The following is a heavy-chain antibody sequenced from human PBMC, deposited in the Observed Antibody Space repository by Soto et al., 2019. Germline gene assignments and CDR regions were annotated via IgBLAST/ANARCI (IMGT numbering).Heavy chain of an antibody. J-gene: IGHJ4*02. Sequence: EVQLVASGGGLVQPGGSLRLSCAASGFTFSTFWMHWVRQAPGKGLVWVSRIDTDGTSGSYADSVQGRFTMSRDNAKNTLSLQMNSLRVEDTAVYYCARDRNTYGYSDIDFWGQGTLVTVSS. D-gene: IGHD5-18*01. CDR3: ARDRNTYGYSDIDF. CDR2: IDTDGTSG. CDR1: GFTFSTFW. V-gene: IGHV3-74*01.